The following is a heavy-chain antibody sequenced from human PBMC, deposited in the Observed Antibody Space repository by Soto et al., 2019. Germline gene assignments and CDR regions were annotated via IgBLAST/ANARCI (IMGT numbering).Heavy chain of an antibody. V-gene: IGHV3-30-3*01. D-gene: IGHD6-19*01. J-gene: IGHJ5*02. CDR1: GFTFSTYA. Sequence: QVQLVESGGGVVQPGRSLRLSCAASGFTFSTYAVHWVRQAPGKGLEWVAVMSYDGSNKYYADSVKGRFTISRDNSKNTLYLQMNSLRAEDTAVYYCASSPQWLVTFGWFDPWGQGTLVTVSS. CDR3: ASSPQWLVTFGWFDP. CDR2: MSYDGSNK.